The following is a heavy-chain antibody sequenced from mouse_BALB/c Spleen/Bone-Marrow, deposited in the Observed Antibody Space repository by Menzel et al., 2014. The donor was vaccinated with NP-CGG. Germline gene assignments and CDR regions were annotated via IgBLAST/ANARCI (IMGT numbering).Heavy chain of an antibody. Sequence: QVQLQQPGAELVRPGASVKLSCKASGYTFTSYWINWVKQRPGQGLEWIGNIYPSDNYTNYNQKFKDKATLTVDKSSSTAYMQLSSPTSEDSAVYYCTRNYGSSYDWYFDVWGAGTTVTASS. D-gene: IGHD1-1*01. V-gene: IGHV1-69*02. CDR1: GYTFTSYW. J-gene: IGHJ1*01. CDR3: TRNYGSSYDWYFDV. CDR2: IYPSDNYT.